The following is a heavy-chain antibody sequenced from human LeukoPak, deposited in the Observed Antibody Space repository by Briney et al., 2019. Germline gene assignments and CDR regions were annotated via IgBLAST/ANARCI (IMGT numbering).Heavy chain of an antibody. CDR3: AKDSNSGYVSVGPNY. CDR2: VRYDGSNE. Sequence: GGSLRLSCQTSGFVFSNYGMHWVRQAPGKGLEWVAFVRYDGSNEYYADSVKGRFTISRDNSMDTLYLQMNSLRAEDTGVYSCAKDSNSGYVSVGPNYWGLGTLVTVSS. J-gene: IGHJ4*02. CDR1: GFVFSNYG. V-gene: IGHV3-30*02. D-gene: IGHD5-12*01.